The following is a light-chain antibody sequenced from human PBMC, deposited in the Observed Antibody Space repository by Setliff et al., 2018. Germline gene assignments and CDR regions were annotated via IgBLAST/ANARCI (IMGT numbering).Light chain of an antibody. V-gene: IGLV2-14*02. CDR1: SSDIGHYNL. CDR2: EVI. CDR3: FSYTTGSIRRGV. Sequence: QSVLTQPASVSGSPGQSITISCTGASSDIGHYNLVSWYQKSPGKAPKLIIYEVIKRPSGVSNRFSGSKSGNTASLTISGLQAEDEADYYCFSYTTGSIRRGVFGTGTKVTVL. J-gene: IGLJ1*01.